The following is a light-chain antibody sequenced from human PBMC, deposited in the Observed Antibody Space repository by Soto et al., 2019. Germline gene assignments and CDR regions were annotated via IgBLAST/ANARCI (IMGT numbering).Light chain of an antibody. V-gene: IGLV1-40*01. Sequence: QSVLTQPPSVSGAPGQRVTISCTGSSSNIGAGYDVHWYQQLPGTAPKLLIYVNNNRPSGVPDRFSASKSGTSASLFITGLEAEDEADDYCQSYDSSLSTTGVFGGGTQLTVL. CDR2: VNN. CDR3: QSYDSSLSTTGV. CDR1: SSNIGAGYD. J-gene: IGLJ3*02.